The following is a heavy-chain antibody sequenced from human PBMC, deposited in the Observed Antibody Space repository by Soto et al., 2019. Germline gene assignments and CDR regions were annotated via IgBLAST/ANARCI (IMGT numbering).Heavy chain of an antibody. CDR2: INHSGST. CDR3: ARGGPPLRYFDWLLYEDYYYGMDV. Sequence: PSETLSLTCAVYGGSLSGYYWSWIRQPPGKGLEWIGEINHSGSTNYNPSLKSRVTISVDTSKNQFSLKLSSVTAADTAVYYCARGGPPLRYFDWLLYEDYYYGMDVWGQGATVTVSS. V-gene: IGHV4-34*01. CDR1: GGSLSGYY. J-gene: IGHJ6*02. D-gene: IGHD3-9*01.